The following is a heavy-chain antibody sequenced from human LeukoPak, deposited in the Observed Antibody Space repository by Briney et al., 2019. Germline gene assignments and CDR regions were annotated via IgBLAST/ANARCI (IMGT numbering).Heavy chain of an antibody. Sequence: ASVKVSCKASGYTFINNWMHWVRQAPGQGLEWIGLINPTGTGTLYAQKFQGRVTMTRDMSTSTDYMELSSLRSEDTAVYYCARHGTPLRYGSGNYYKGAPFDYWGQGTLVTVSS. CDR3: ARHGTPLRYGSGNYYKGAPFDY. V-gene: IGHV1-46*01. D-gene: IGHD3-10*01. CDR1: GYTFINNW. CDR2: INPTGTGT. J-gene: IGHJ4*02.